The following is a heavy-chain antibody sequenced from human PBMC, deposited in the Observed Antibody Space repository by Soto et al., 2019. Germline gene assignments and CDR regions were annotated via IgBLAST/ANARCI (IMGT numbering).Heavy chain of an antibody. D-gene: IGHD6-13*01. CDR2: IIPYYNTL. Sequence: QAQVVQSGAEVRKPGSSVKLSCKASEGTFNSYAIAWVRQAPGQALEWMGGIIPYYNTLNYAQKFQDRVTITADDSTNTVYVALSSLRSDDTAVYFCASGASRWYPYYFDSWGQGTLVTVSS. CDR1: EGTFNSYA. J-gene: IGHJ4*02. CDR3: ASGASRWYPYYFDS. V-gene: IGHV1-69*01.